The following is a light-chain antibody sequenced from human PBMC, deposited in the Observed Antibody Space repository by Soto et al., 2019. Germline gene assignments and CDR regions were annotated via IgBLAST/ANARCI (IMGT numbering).Light chain of an antibody. CDR2: EVS. Sequence: QSALTQPPSASGSPGQSVTISCTGTSSDVGGYNYVSWYQQYPGKVPKLMIYEVSKRPSGVPDRFSGSKSGNTASLTVSGLQAEDEADYYCISYAGSNTVIFGGGTKLTVL. CDR1: SSDVGGYNY. CDR3: ISYAGSNTVI. V-gene: IGLV2-8*01. J-gene: IGLJ2*01.